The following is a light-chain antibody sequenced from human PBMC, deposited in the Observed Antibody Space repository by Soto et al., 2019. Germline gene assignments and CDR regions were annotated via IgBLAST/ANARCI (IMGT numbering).Light chain of an antibody. CDR1: QGISNF. Sequence: DIELTQSPATLSSSIGDRVTITCRASQGISNFLAWYQQKPGQGPELLIYGASTLQSGVPVRFSGSGFGTDFTLTISGLEPEDVAIYYCQKYSSASKTFGQGTILEIK. CDR2: GAS. J-gene: IGKJ5*01. V-gene: IGKV1-27*01. CDR3: QKYSSASKT.